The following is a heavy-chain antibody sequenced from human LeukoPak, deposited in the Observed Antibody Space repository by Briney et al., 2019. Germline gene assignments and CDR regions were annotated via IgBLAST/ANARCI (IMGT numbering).Heavy chain of an antibody. D-gene: IGHD2-2*01. V-gene: IGHV3-30*02. J-gene: IGHJ4*02. Sequence: GGSLRLSCAASGFTFSSYGMHWVRQAPGKGLEWVAFIRYDGSNKYYADSVKGRFTISRDNSKNTLYLQMNSLRAEDTAVYYCAKASLRYCSSTSCYIFDYWGQGTLVTVSS. CDR3: AKASLRYCSSTSCYIFDY. CDR2: IRYDGSNK. CDR1: GFTFSSYG.